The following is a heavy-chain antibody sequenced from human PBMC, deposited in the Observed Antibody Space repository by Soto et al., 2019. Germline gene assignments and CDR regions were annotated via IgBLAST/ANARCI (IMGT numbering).Heavy chain of an antibody. D-gene: IGHD3-16*01. CDR2: INSDGAGA. CDR1: GFTLSNFW. V-gene: IGHV3-74*01. Sequence: GGSLRLSCAASGFTLSNFWMNWVRQAPGKGLAWVARINSDGAGAIYADSVKGRFTISRDNAKNMLYLQVNSLRADDTAIYYCARDNYGRFDVWGQGTTVTVSS. J-gene: IGHJ6*02. CDR3: ARDNYGRFDV.